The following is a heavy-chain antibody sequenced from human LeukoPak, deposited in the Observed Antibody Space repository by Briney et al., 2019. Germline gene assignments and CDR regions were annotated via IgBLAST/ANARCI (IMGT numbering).Heavy chain of an antibody. J-gene: IGHJ4*02. CDR1: GYTFTNYW. CDR3: ARRGPRDCIDN. D-gene: IGHD2-21*02. Sequence: GESLKISCKGSGYTFTNYWIGWVRQMPGKGLEWMGIIYPGDSDSRYSPSFQGQVTISADKSISTAYLQWSSLKASDTAMYYCARRGPRDCIDNWGQGTLVTVSS. V-gene: IGHV5-51*01. CDR2: IYPGDSDS.